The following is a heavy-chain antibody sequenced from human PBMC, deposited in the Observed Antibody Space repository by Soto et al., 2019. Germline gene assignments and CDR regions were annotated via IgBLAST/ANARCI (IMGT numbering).Heavy chain of an antibody. V-gene: IGHV3-43*01. D-gene: IGHD6-13*01. CDR1: GFTFDDYT. CDR3: AKDSQGFYSSSWFDY. CDR2: ISWDGGST. Sequence: PGGSLRLSCAASGFTFDDYTMHWVRQAPGKGLEWVSLISWDGGSTYYADSVKGRFTISRDNSKNSLYLQMNSLRTEDTALYYCAKDSQGFYSSSWFDYWGQGTLVTVSS. J-gene: IGHJ4*02.